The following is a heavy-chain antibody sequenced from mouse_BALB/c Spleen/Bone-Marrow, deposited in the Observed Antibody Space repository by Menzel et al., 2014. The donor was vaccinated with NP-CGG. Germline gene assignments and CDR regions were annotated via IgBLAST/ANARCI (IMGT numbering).Heavy chain of an antibody. CDR3: ARSGFDY. D-gene: IGHD4-1*01. V-gene: IGHV1S130*01. CDR2: IHPNSGNT. CDR1: GYTFTSSR. J-gene: IGHJ2*01. Sequence: VQLQQSGSVLARPGASVKLSCKASGYTFTSSRMHWAKQRPGQGLEWIGEIHPNSGNTNYNEKFKGKATLTVDTSSSTAYVDLSSLTSEDSAVYYCARSGFDYWGQGTTLTVSS.